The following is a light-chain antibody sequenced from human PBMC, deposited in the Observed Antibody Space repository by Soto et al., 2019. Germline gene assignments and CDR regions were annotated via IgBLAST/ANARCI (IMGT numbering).Light chain of an antibody. CDR3: QQYGGSRWT. CDR1: QSVASIY. V-gene: IGKV3-20*01. J-gene: IGKJ1*01. CDR2: GAS. Sequence: EIVLTQSPGTLSLSPGERATLSCRASQSVASIYLAWYQQKPGQAPRLLIYGASTRATGIPDRFSGSGSGTDFTLSISRPEPEDSAVYYCQQYGGSRWTFGQGTKVESK.